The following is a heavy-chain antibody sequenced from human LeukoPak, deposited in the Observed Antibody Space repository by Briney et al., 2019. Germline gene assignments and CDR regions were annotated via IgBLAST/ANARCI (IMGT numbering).Heavy chain of an antibody. D-gene: IGHD2-15*01. CDR2: ISWDGGST. Sequence: PGGSLRLSCAASGFTFDDYAMYWVRQAPGKGLEWVSLISWDGGSTYYADSVKGRLTISRDNSKNSLYLQMNSLRAEDTALYYCAKDIREGEVGAADYWGQGTLVTVSS. CDR3: AKDIREGEVGAADY. J-gene: IGHJ4*02. CDR1: GFTFDDYA. V-gene: IGHV3-43D*03.